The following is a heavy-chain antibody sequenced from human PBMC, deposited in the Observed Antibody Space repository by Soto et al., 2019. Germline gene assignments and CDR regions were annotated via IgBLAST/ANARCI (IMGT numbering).Heavy chain of an antibody. CDR1: GDSISNYY. CDR3: ARGRYDVLTGYYPWSYHYYMDV. Sequence: SETLSLTCTVSGDSISNYYWSWVRQPPGKGPEWIGYIYYTGSTNYNSSLKSRVTISVDTSKNQFSLKLSSVTAADTAVYYCARGRYDVLTGYYPWSYHYYMDVWGKGTTVTVSS. D-gene: IGHD3-9*01. CDR2: IYYTGST. J-gene: IGHJ6*03. V-gene: IGHV4-59*01.